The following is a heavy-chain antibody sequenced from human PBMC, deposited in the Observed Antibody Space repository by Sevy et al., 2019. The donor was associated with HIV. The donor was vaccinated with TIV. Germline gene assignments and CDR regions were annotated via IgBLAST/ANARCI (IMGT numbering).Heavy chain of an antibody. CDR3: ARGKSGYGYALNY. CDR1: GFSVNSNY. D-gene: IGHD5-18*01. V-gene: IGHV3-66*01. J-gene: IGHJ4*02. Sequence: GGSLRLSCAASGFSVNSNYMTWVRQAPGMGLEGVSVIYSDETTYHADSVKDRFTISRDNSKNMLYLQMSSLRAEDTAIYYCARGKSGYGYALNYWGQRTLVTVSS. CDR2: IYSDETT.